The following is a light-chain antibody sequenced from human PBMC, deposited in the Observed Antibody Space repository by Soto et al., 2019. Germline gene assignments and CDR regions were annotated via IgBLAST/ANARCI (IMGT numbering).Light chain of an antibody. CDR1: QDIRVD. V-gene: IGKV1-6*01. Sequence: AIQMTQSPPSLSASVGDRVIITCRASQDIRVDVGWLQQRPGHAPNXXIYAASTLHTGVPSTFTGSGSGTDFTRTINDLQPEDVATYLCLQDYDFPYTFGQGTKVDIK. CDR3: LQDYDFPYT. J-gene: IGKJ2*01. CDR2: AAS.